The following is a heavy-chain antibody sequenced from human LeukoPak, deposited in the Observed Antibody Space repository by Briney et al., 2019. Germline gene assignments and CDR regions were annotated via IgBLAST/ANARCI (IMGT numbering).Heavy chain of an antibody. Sequence: GGSLRLSCTASGFTFGDYAMSWFRQAPGKGLEWVGFIRSKAYGGTTEYAASVKGRFTISRDDSKSIAYLQMNSLKTEDTAVYYCTKQLDDLRIDYWGQGTLVTVSS. J-gene: IGHJ4*02. V-gene: IGHV3-49*03. D-gene: IGHD6-13*01. CDR2: IRSKAYGGTT. CDR3: TKQLDDLRIDY. CDR1: GFTFGDYA.